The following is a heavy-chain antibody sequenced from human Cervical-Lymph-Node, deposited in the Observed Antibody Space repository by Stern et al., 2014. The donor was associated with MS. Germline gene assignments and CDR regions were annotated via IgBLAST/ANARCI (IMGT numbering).Heavy chain of an antibody. D-gene: IGHD3-10*02. Sequence: QITLKESGPTLVNPTQTLTLTCTFSGFSLSTRGVGVGWVRQPPGKALEWLARIYWDDDKRYNPSLQNRLTITRDTSKNLVFLTMTNMDPMDTATYYCARDTCSGDSPYFYYGMDVWGQGTTVTVSS. V-gene: IGHV2-5*02. CDR2: IYWDDDK. CDR1: GFSLSTRGVG. J-gene: IGHJ6*02. CDR3: ARDTCSGDSPYFYYGMDV.